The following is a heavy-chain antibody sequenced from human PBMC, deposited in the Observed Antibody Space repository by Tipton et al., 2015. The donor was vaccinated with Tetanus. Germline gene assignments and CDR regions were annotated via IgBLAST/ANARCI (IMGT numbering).Heavy chain of an antibody. J-gene: IGHJ2*01. Sequence: CAASGFTFSSYAMSWVRQAPGKGLEWVSAISGSGGSTYYADSVKGRFTISRDNSKNTLYLQMNSLRAEDTAVYYCANQIVGATRELWYFDLWGRGTLVTVSS. CDR2: ISGSGGST. D-gene: IGHD1-26*01. V-gene: IGHV3-23*01. CDR3: ANQIVGATRELWYFDL. CDR1: GFTFSSYA.